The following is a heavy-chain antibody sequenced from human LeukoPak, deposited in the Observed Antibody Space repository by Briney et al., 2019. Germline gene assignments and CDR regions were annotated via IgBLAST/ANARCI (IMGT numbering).Heavy chain of an antibody. V-gene: IGHV3-30*18. J-gene: IGHJ4*02. CDR3: AKDRCSSTSCYLHY. D-gene: IGHD2-2*01. CDR1: GFTFSSYG. Sequence: GGSLRLSCAASGFTFSSYGMHWVRQAPGKGPEWVAVISYDGSNKYYADSVKGRFTISRDNSKNTLYLQMNSLRAEDTAVYYCAKDRCSSTSCYLHYWGQGTLVTVSS. CDR2: ISYDGSNK.